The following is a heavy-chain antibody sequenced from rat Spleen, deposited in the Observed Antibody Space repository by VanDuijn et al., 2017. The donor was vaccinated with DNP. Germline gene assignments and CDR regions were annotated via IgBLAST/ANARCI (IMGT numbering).Heavy chain of an antibody. D-gene: IGHD1-11*01. CDR2: ISYDGSST. CDR1: GFTFSGYY. V-gene: IGHV5-7*01. Sequence: EVKLVESGGGLVQPGRSLKLSCAASGFTFSGYYMAWVRQAPTKGLEWVATISYDGSSTYSPDSVKGRFTISRDNAKNTLYLQMNSLRSEDTATYYCARHGRRIFDYWGQGVMVTVSS. CDR3: ARHGRRIFDY. J-gene: IGHJ2*01.